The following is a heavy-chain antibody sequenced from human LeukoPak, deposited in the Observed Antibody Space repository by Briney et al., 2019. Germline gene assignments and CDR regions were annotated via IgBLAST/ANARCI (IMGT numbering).Heavy chain of an antibody. J-gene: IGHJ5*02. V-gene: IGHV1-8*01. CDR1: GYTFTSYD. CDR2: MNPNSGNT. CDR3: ARHNRGSSTDWFDP. Sequence: GASVKVSCKASGYTFTSYDINWLRQATGQGLEWMGWMNPNSGNTGYAQKFQGRVTMTRNTSISTAYMELSSLRSEDTAVYYCARHNRGSSTDWFDPWGQGTLVTVSA. D-gene: IGHD1-14*01.